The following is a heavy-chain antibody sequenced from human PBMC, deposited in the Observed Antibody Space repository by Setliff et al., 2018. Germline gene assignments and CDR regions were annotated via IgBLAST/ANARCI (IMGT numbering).Heavy chain of an antibody. D-gene: IGHD3-16*01. CDR1: GGSISSGGYY. V-gene: IGHV4-31*03. J-gene: IGHJ4*02. CDR2: IYYSGST. Sequence: KSSETLSLTCTVSGGSISSGGYYWSWIRQHPGKGLEWIGYIYYSGSTYYNPSLKSRVTISVDTSKNQFSLKLSSVTAADTAVYYCARDRFDSAIDYWGQGTLVAVSS. CDR3: ARDRFDSAIDY.